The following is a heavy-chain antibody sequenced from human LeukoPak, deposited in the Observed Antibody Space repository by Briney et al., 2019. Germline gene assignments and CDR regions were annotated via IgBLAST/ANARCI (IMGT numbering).Heavy chain of an antibody. V-gene: IGHV3-23*01. J-gene: IGHJ3*02. CDR1: GFTFSNYG. CDR2: ISSRGGST. Sequence: GGSLRLSCAASGFTFSNYGMTWVRQAPGKGLEWVSSISSRGGSTYYAASVKGRFTISRDNSKNTLYLQMNSLRAEDTAVYYCAKDLESYCGGDCYWDIWGQGTMVTVSS. CDR3: AKDLESYCGGDCYWDI. D-gene: IGHD2-21*02.